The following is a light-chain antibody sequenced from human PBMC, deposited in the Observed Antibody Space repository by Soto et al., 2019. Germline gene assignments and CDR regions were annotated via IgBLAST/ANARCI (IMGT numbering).Light chain of an antibody. CDR3: QQSYSTLIT. J-gene: IGKJ5*01. CDR1: QSISSH. Sequence: DIQMTQSPSSLSASVGDRVTITCRASQSISSHLKWYQQKPGKAPKLLIYAASRLQSGVPSRFSGSGSGTDFTLTISSLQPEDFATYYCQQSYSTLITFGQGTRLEIK. CDR2: AAS. V-gene: IGKV1-39*01.